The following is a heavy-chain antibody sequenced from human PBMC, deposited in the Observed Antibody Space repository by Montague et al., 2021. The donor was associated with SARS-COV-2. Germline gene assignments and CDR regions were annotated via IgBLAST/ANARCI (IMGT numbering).Heavy chain of an antibody. V-gene: IGHV3-74*01. CDR1: GFTFSSYG. CDR2: INSDGSST. Sequence: SLRLSCAASGFTFSSYGMHWVRQAPGKGLVWVSRINSDGSSTNYADSVKGRFTISRDNAKNTLYLQMNSLRAEDTAVYYCAGGGLCFGPGGQGTLVTGSS. D-gene: IGHD3-10*01. J-gene: IGHJ4*02. CDR3: AGGGLCFGP.